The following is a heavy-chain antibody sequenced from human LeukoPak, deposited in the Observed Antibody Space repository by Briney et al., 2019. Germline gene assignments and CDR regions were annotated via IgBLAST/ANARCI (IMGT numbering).Heavy chain of an antibody. CDR3: ARDRYYDGSYYFDY. D-gene: IGHD3-22*01. V-gene: IGHV1-18*01. CDR2: ISAYNGNT. CDR1: GYTFTSYG. Sequence: GASVKVSCKASGYTFTSYGISWVRQAPGQGLEWMGWISAYNGNTNYAQKLQGRVTMTTDTSTSTAYMELSSLRSEDTAVYYCARDRYYDGSYYFDYWGQGTLVTVSS. J-gene: IGHJ4*02.